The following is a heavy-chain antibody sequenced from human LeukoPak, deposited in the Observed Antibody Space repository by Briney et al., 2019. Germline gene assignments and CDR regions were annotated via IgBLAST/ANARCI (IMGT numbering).Heavy chain of an antibody. V-gene: IGHV4-59*01. Sequence: PSETLSLTCTVSGGSISSYYWSWIRQPPGKGLEWIGYVSYSGSTNYNPSLKSRVSISVDTSKNQFSLKLSSVTAADTAVYYCARGPYASESSFDYWGQGTLVTVSS. CDR3: ARGPYASESSFDY. J-gene: IGHJ4*02. D-gene: IGHD3-10*01. CDR1: GGSISSYY. CDR2: VSYSGST.